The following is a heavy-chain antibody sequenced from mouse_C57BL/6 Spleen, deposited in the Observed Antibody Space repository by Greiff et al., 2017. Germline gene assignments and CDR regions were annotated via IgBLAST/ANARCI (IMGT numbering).Heavy chain of an antibody. Sequence: QVQLQQSGAELVRPGASVTLSCKASGYTFTDYEMHWVKQTPVHGLEWIGAIDPETGGTAYNQKFKGKAILTADKSSSTAYMELRSLTSEDSAVYYCTRFPLTGPFAYWGQGTLVTVSA. D-gene: IGHD4-1*01. CDR3: TRFPLTGPFAY. CDR2: IDPETGGT. V-gene: IGHV1-15*01. J-gene: IGHJ3*01. CDR1: GYTFTDYE.